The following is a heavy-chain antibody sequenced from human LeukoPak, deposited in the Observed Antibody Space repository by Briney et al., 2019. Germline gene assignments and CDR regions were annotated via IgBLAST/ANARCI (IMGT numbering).Heavy chain of an antibody. CDR3: AIAVAGYVDY. CDR1: GDSISSGDYY. CDR2: IYSSGST. D-gene: IGHD6-19*01. J-gene: IGHJ4*02. Sequence: SQTLSLTCTVSGDSISSGDYYWSWIRQPAGKGLEWIGRIYSSGSTNYNPSLKSRVTISVDTSKNQFSLKLSSVTAADTAVYYCAIAVAGYVDYWGQGTLVTVSS. V-gene: IGHV4-61*02.